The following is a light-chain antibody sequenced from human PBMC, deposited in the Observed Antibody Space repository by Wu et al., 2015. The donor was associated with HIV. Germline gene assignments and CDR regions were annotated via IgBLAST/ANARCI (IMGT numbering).Light chain of an antibody. CDR3: QQYGRSPLT. V-gene: IGKV3-20*01. Sequence: EIVLTQSPGTLSLSPGERATLSCRASQSVSSSYLGWYQQKPGQAPRLLIYDASNRATGIPDRFSGRGSGTDFTLTINRLEPEDFAVYYCQQYGRSPLTFGGGTKVEIK. CDR2: DAS. CDR1: QSVSSSY. J-gene: IGKJ4*01.